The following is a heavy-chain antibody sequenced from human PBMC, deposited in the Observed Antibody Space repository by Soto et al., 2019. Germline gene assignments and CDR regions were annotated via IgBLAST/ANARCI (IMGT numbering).Heavy chain of an antibody. Sequence: QVQLMQSGAEVKKPGASVKVSCKASGNTFTNYYIHWVRQAPGQGLEWMGTINPSGGHTTYAQKFLGRVTMSRDTSTSTLYMELTSLRSEDTAVYYCAGGGHVVVVTAAFAYWGQGTLVTVSS. CDR2: INPSGGHT. CDR1: GNTFTNYY. V-gene: IGHV1-46*01. J-gene: IGHJ4*02. CDR3: AGGGHVVVVTAAFAY. D-gene: IGHD2-21*02.